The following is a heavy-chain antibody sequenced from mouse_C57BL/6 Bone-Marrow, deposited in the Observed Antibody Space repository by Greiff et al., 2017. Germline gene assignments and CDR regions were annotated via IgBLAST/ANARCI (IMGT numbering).Heavy chain of an antibody. J-gene: IGHJ1*03. CDR1: GYTFTSYD. Sequence: QVQLQQSGPELVKPAASVTLSCKASGYTFTSYDINWVQQRPGPGLEWIGWIYPRDGGTKYNEKFKGKDTLTVDTSSSTAYRELHSLTSEDSAVYFGGRVECDGSSGDWYLDVGGTGTTVTVSA. V-gene: IGHV1-85*01. CDR2: IYPRDGGT. D-gene: IGHD1-1*01. CDR3: GRVECDGSSGDWYLDV.